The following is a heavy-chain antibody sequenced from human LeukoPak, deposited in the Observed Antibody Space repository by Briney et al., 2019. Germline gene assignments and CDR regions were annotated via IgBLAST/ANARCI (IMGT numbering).Heavy chain of an antibody. Sequence: PSETLSLTRAVYGGSFSGYYWSWIRQPPGKGLEWIGEINHSGSTNYNPSLKSRVTISVDTSKNQFSLKLSSVTAADTAVYYCARVSIVGATRIDYWGQGTLVTVSS. J-gene: IGHJ4*02. CDR2: INHSGST. CDR1: GGSFSGYY. CDR3: ARVSIVGATRIDY. V-gene: IGHV4-34*01. D-gene: IGHD1-26*01.